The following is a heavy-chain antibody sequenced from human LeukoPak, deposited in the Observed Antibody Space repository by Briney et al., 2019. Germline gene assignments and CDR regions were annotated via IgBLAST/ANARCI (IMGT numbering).Heavy chain of an antibody. V-gene: IGHV1-18*01. CDR3: ARDLEEYCTNGVCYYFDY. Sequence: GASVKVSCKASGYTFTSYGIIWVRQAPGQGLEWMGWISAYNGNTNYAQKLQGRVTMTTDTSTSTAYMELRSLRSDDTAVYYCARDLEEYCTNGVCYYFDYWGQGTLVTVSS. D-gene: IGHD2-8*01. CDR2: ISAYNGNT. CDR1: GYTFTSYG. J-gene: IGHJ4*02.